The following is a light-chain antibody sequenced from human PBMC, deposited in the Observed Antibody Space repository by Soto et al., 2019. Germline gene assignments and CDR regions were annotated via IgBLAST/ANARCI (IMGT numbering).Light chain of an antibody. CDR2: EVS. Sequence: QSVLTQPASVSGSPGQSITISCTGTSSDIGGSNYVSWYQQHPGKAPKVMIYEVSNRPSGVSNRFSGSKSGDTASLTISGLQAADEADYYCSSHTSSATNVVFGGGTKVTVL. V-gene: IGLV2-14*01. CDR1: SSDIGGSNY. CDR3: SSHTSSATNVV. J-gene: IGLJ2*01.